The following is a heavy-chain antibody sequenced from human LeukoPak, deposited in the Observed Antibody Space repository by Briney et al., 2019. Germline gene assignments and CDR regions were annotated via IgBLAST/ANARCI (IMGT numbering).Heavy chain of an antibody. CDR2: ISSSSSYI. CDR3: ARDVDTAMVRDAFDI. CDR1: GFTFSSYW. V-gene: IGHV3-21*01. Sequence: GGSLRLSCAASGFTFSSYWMSWVRQAPGKGLEWVSSISSSSSYIYYADSVKGRFTISRDNAKNSLYLQMNSLRAEDTAVYYCARDVDTAMVRDAFDIWGQGTMVTVSS. D-gene: IGHD5-18*01. J-gene: IGHJ3*02.